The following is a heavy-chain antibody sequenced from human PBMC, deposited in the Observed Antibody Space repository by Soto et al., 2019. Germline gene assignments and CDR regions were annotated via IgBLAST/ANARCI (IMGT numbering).Heavy chain of an antibody. CDR2: VDRRGTA. J-gene: IGHJ6*02. D-gene: IGHD4-4*01. CDR3: ARGTDYTQIASYHYGLDV. CDR1: DDSTRSRYW. Sequence: PSETLSLTCAASDDSTRSRYWWTWVRRPPGRGLQWIGEVDRRGTANYNPSLKSRVTISIDRSRNQFSLNMTSVTAADTAVYYCARGTDYTQIASYHYGLDVWGQGTTVTVSS. V-gene: IGHV4-4*02.